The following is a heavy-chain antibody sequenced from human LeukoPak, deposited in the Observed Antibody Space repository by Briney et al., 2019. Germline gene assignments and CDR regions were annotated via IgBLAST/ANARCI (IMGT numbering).Heavy chain of an antibody. J-gene: IGHJ3*02. CDR2: IRSKANSYAT. V-gene: IGHV3-73*01. Sequence: PGGSLRLSCAASGFTFSGSAMHWVRQASGEGLEWVGRIRSKANSYATAYAASVKGRFTISRDDSKNTAYLQMNSLKTEDTAVYYCTIVGAADAFDIWGQGTMVTVSS. CDR3: TIVGAADAFDI. D-gene: IGHD1-26*01. CDR1: GFTFSGSA.